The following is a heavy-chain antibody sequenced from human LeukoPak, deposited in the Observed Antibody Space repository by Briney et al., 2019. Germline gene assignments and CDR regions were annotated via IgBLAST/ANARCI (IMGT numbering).Heavy chain of an antibody. V-gene: IGHV3-74*01. CDR3: AKEMATIRAFDF. D-gene: IGHD5-24*01. J-gene: IGHJ3*01. CDR1: GFTFSSYW. Sequence: GGSLRLSCAASGFTFSSYWMHWVRQAPGKGLVWVSRINSDGSSTSYADSVKGRFTISRDNAKNTLYLQMNSLRAEDTAVYYCAKEMATIRAFDFWGQGTMVTVSS. CDR2: INSDGSST.